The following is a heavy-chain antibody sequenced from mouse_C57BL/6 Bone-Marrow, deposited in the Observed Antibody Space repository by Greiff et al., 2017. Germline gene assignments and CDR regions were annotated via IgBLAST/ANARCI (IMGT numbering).Heavy chain of an antibody. CDR1: GFTFSDYG. J-gene: IGHJ2*01. CDR2: ISNLAYSI. D-gene: IGHD1-1*01. V-gene: IGHV5-15*01. Sequence: EVKVVESGGGLVQPGGSLKLSCAASGFTFSDYGMAWVRQAPRKGPEWVAFISNLAYSIYYADTVTGRFTISRANAKNTLYLEMSSLRSEDTAMYYCARVYYYGPYYCDYWGQGTTLTVSS. CDR3: ARVYYYGPYYCDY.